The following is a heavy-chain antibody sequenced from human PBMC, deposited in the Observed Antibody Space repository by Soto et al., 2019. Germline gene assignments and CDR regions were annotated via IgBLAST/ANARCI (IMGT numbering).Heavy chain of an antibody. Sequence: ASVKVSWKASGGTFSSYAISWVRQAPGQGLEWMGGIIPIFGTANYAQKFQGRVTITADESTSTAYMELSSLRSEDTAVYYCARDPITIFGVVPKYFYYGLDVWGQGTTVTVSS. D-gene: IGHD3-3*01. CDR1: GGTFSSYA. J-gene: IGHJ6*02. CDR2: IIPIFGTA. V-gene: IGHV1-69*13. CDR3: ARDPITIFGVVPKYFYYGLDV.